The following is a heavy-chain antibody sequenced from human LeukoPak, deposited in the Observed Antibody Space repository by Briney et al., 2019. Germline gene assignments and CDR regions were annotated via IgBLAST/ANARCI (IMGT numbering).Heavy chain of an antibody. CDR1: GGTFSSYA. CDR3: ARPPREYYYDSSGHPWAFDI. J-gene: IGHJ3*02. D-gene: IGHD3-22*01. V-gene: IGHV1-69*04. CDR2: IIPIPGIA. Sequence: SVKVSCKASGGTFSSYAISWVRQAPGQGLEWMGRIIPIPGIANYAQKFQGRVTITADKSTSTAYMELSSLRSEDTAVYYCARPPREYYYDSSGHPWAFDIWGQGTMVTVSS.